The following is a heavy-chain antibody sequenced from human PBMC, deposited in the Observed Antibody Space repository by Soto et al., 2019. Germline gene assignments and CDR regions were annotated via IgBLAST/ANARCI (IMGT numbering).Heavy chain of an antibody. CDR1: GDSISGSNL. Sequence: SETLSLSCTVFGDSISGSNLWAWVRQSPGMGLEWIGEIYHSGKTNSDPSVTRRVTMSVDKSRNHFSLELTSLTAADTAVYYCARVEDCSIYCYTSFDVWGLGTMVTVS. CDR3: ARVEDCSIYCYTSFDV. D-gene: IGHD2-2*02. CDR2: IYHSGKT. V-gene: IGHV4-4*02. J-gene: IGHJ3*01.